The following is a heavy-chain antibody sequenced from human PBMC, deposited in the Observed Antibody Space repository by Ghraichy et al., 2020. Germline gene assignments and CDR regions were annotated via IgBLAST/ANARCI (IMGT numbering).Heavy chain of an antibody. D-gene: IGHD1-26*01. Sequence: GGSLRLSCAASGFTFSSYAMSWVRQAPGKGLEWVSGISGSDGNSYYSDSVKGRFTISRDNSKNTLSLQMNSLRVEDTAVYYCAKVGTWESHNHFDYWGQGTPVTVSS. CDR1: GFTFSSYA. CDR3: AKVGTWESHNHFDY. V-gene: IGHV3-23*01. CDR2: ISGSDGNS. J-gene: IGHJ4*02.